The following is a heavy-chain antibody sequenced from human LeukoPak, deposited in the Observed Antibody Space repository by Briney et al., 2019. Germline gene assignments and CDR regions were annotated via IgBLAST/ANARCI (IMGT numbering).Heavy chain of an antibody. V-gene: IGHV3-23*01. J-gene: IGHJ4*02. Sequence: GGSLRLSCEASGLTFSSYAMSWVRQAPGKGLEWVSAISGSGGSTYYADSVKGRFTISRDNSKNTLYLQMNSLRAEDTAVYYCAKVEGAVYYYDSSGYYDYWGQGTLVTVSS. CDR3: AKVEGAVYYYDSSGYYDY. CDR2: ISGSGGST. CDR1: GLTFSSYA. D-gene: IGHD3-22*01.